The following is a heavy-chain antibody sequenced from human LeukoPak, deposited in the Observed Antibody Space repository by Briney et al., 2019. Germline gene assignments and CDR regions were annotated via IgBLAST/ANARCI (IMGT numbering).Heavy chain of an antibody. Sequence: GGSLRLSCAASGFTVSSNYMSWVRQAPGRGLEWLGRVKRKTDGGTTDYAAPVKGRFTISRDDSKNTLYLQMNSLRIEDTAVYYCTPGLGDYWGQGTLVTVPS. CDR1: GFTVSSNY. J-gene: IGHJ4*02. D-gene: IGHD3-22*01. CDR2: VKRKTDGGTT. V-gene: IGHV3-15*01. CDR3: TPGLGDY.